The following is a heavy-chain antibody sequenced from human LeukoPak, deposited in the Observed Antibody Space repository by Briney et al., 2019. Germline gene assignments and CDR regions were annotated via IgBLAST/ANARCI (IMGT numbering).Heavy chain of an antibody. J-gene: IGHJ4*02. D-gene: IGHD3-10*01. CDR2: IYYSGST. CDR3: ARDLYGDSTVDY. Sequence: SETLSLTCTVSGGSISSYYWSWIRQPPGKGLEWIGYIYYSGSTNYNPSLKSRVTISVDTSKNQFSLKLSSVTAADTAVYYCARDLYGDSTVDYWGQGTLVTVSS. V-gene: IGHV4-59*01. CDR1: GGSISSYY.